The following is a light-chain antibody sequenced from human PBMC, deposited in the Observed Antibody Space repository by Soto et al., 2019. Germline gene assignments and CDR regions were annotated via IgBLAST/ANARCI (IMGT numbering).Light chain of an antibody. CDR3: QQRRSWTWT. CDR1: QSVSFY. J-gene: IGKJ1*01. V-gene: IGKV3-11*01. Sequence: IVLTQSPATLSLSPGERATLSCRASQSVSFYLAWYQQKPGQAPRLLVYDVSNRAPGVPARFSGSGSETDFTLTISSLGPEDFAIYHFQQRRSWTWTFGPGTKVDIX. CDR2: DVS.